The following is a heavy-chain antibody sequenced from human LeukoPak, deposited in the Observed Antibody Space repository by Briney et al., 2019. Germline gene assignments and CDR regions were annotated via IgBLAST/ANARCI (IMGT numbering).Heavy chain of an antibody. Sequence: ASVKVSCKASGGTFSSYAISWVRQAPGQGLEWMGRIIPILGIANYAQKFQGRVTITADKSTSTAYMELSSLRSEDTAVYYCARGGRDGAFDIWGQGTMVTVSS. CDR1: GGTFSSYA. V-gene: IGHV1-69*04. CDR2: IIPILGIA. CDR3: ARGGRDGAFDI. J-gene: IGHJ3*02. D-gene: IGHD5-24*01.